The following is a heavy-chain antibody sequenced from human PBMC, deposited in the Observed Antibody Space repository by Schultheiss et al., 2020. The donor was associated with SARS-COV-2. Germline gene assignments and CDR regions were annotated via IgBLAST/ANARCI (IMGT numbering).Heavy chain of an antibody. CDR1: GGSISSYY. V-gene: IGHV4-59*01. CDR2: IYYSGST. CDR3: AREGSHTTRYYYMDV. D-gene: IGHD4-17*01. Sequence: SETLSLTCTVSGGSISSYYWSWIRQPPGKGLEWIGYIYYSGSTNYNPSLKSRVTISVDTSKNQFSLKLSSVTAADTAVYYCAREGSHTTRYYYMDVWGKGTTVNVSS. J-gene: IGHJ6*03.